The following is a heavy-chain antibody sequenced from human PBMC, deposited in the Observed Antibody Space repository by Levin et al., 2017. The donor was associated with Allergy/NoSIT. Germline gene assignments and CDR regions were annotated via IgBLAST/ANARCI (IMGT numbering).Heavy chain of an antibody. J-gene: IGHJ4*02. CDR2: VTGSGGST. D-gene: IGHD4-23*01. V-gene: IGHV3-23*01. Sequence: HPGGSLRLSCAASGFTFSSYAMSWVRQAPGKGLEWVSGVTGSGGSTYYADSVKGRFTISRDNSKNTLYLQMNSLRAEDTAVYYCAKLDGANSGGLDYWGQGTLVTVSS. CDR1: GFTFSSYA. CDR3: AKLDGANSGGLDY.